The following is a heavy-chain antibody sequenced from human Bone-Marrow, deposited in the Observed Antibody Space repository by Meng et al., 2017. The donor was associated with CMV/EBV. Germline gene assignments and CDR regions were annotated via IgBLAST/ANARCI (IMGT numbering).Heavy chain of an antibody. V-gene: IGHV3-11*04. CDR2: ISSSGSTI. J-gene: IGHJ6*01. Sequence: GESLKISCAASGFTFSDYYMSWIRQAPGKGLEWVSYISSSGSTIYYADSVKGRFTISRDNAKNSLYLQMNSLRAEDTAVYYCAREAGYCSSTSCYQDGMDVWGQGNTVTVYS. D-gene: IGHD2-2*01. CDR3: AREAGYCSSTSCYQDGMDV. CDR1: GFTFSDYY.